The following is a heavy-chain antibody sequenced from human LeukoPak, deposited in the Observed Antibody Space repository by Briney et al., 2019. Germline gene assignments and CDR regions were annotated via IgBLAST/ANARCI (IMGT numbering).Heavy chain of an antibody. J-gene: IGHJ4*02. CDR3: TLFNNSGWCYGFDC. CDR1: GFTFSSYA. Sequence: GGSLRLSCAASGFTFSSYAMSWVRQAPGRGLEWVSYISGSGGGTYYADSVKGRFTISRDNSKNTLSLQMISLRAEDTAIYYCTLFNNSGWCYGFDCWGQGTLVTVSS. V-gene: IGHV3-23*01. D-gene: IGHD6-19*01. CDR2: ISGSGGGT.